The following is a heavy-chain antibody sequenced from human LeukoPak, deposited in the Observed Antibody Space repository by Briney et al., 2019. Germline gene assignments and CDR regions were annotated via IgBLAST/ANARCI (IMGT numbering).Heavy chain of an antibody. D-gene: IGHD5-18*01. CDR1: GFTFSSYS. J-gene: IGHJ4*02. Sequence: GGSLRLSCAASGFTFSSYSMNWVRQAPGKGLEWVSAISGSGGSTYYADPVKGRFTISRDNSKNTLYLQMNSLRAEDTAVYYCAKCPWIQLWLRFDYWGQGTLVAVSS. CDR3: AKCPWIQLWLRFDY. V-gene: IGHV3-23*01. CDR2: ISGSGGST.